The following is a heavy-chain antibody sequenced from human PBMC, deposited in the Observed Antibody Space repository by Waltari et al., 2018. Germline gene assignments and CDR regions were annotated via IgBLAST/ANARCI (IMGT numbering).Heavy chain of an antibody. D-gene: IGHD2-2*01. Sequence: QAQLQQWGAGLLKPSETLSLTCAVYGGSFSGYYWSWIRKPPGKGLEWIGEINHSGSTNYNPSLKSRVTISVDTSKNQFSLKLSSVTAADTAVYYCARVIIVVVPAAIRYFDLWGRGTLVTVSS. CDR3: ARVIIVVVPAAIRYFDL. CDR1: GGSFSGYY. CDR2: INHSGST. J-gene: IGHJ2*01. V-gene: IGHV4-34*01.